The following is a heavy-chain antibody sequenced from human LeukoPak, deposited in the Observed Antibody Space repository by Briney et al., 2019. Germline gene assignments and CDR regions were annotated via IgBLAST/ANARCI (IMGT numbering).Heavy chain of an antibody. CDR1: DDSIISSDYY. CDR2: RYYSGFI. Sequence: PSETLSLTCAVSDDSIISSDYYWGWIRQPPGKGLEWIGSRYYSGFIYYNPSVKSRVTISVDTSKNQFSLELTSVTAADTAVYYCAKRGSGDGYYFDYWGQGALVTVSS. J-gene: IGHJ4*02. CDR3: AKRGSGDGYYFDY. D-gene: IGHD2-15*01. V-gene: IGHV4-39*01.